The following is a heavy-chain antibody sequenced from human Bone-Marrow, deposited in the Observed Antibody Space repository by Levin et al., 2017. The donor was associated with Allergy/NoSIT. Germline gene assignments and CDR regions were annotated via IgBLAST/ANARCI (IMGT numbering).Heavy chain of an antibody. CDR1: GVTFSSYG. CDR2: IWFDGSNI. Sequence: LSLTCAVSGVTFSSYGMHWVRQAPGKGLAWVANIWFDGSNIRYADSVKGRFTISRDNSKSTLYLQMNSLRAEDTAVYYCATQYGDDDSFDIWGQGTMVTVSS. CDR3: ATQYGDDDSFDI. V-gene: IGHV3-33*01. D-gene: IGHD4-17*01. J-gene: IGHJ3*02.